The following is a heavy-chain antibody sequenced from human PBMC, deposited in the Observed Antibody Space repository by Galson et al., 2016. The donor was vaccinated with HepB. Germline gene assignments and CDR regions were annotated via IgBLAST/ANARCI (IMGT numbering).Heavy chain of an antibody. J-gene: IGHJ4*02. Sequence: SETLSLTCTVSGGSMSSCYWTWIRQPPGKELEWIGYMYYSGGSNYNPSLKSRVTISVDTSKNQFSLKLTSVTAADTAVYYCARGLGINYYDSSGYVYWGQGTLVTVSS. CDR1: GGSMSSCY. CDR2: MYYSGGS. D-gene: IGHD3-22*01. V-gene: IGHV4-59*01. CDR3: ARGLGINYYDSSGYVY.